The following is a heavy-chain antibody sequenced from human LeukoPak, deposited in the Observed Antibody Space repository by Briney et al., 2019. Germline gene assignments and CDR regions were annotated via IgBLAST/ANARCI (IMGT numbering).Heavy chain of an antibody. Sequence: EASVKVSCKASGHTFINYGINWVRQAPGQGLEWLGWISAYSGSTNYAQKLQDRVTMTTDTSTNTAYMELRSLRSDDTAVYFCARGGSNWNYRYYFDYWGQGTLVTVSS. V-gene: IGHV1-18*01. D-gene: IGHD1-7*01. CDR1: GHTFINYG. CDR3: ARGGSNWNYRYYFDY. J-gene: IGHJ4*02. CDR2: ISAYSGST.